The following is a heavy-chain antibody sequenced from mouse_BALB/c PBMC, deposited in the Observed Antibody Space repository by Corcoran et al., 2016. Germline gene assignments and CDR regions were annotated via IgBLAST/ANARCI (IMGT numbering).Heavy chain of an antibody. J-gene: IGHJ4*01. CDR3: ARRQLGLPLYAMDY. Sequence: QVQLQQSGAELARPGASVKMSCKASGYTFTSYTMHWVKQRPGQGLEWIGYINPSSGYTNYNQKFKDKATLTADKSSSTAYMQLSSLTSEDSAVYYCARRQLGLPLYAMDYWGQGTSVTVSS. V-gene: IGHV1-4*01. D-gene: IGHD3-1*01. CDR2: INPSSGYT. CDR1: GYTFTSYT.